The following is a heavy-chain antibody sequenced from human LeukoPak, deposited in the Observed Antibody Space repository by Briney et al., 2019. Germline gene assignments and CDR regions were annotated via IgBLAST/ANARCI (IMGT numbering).Heavy chain of an antibody. CDR1: GGSISTHY. CDR2: IYSSGST. Sequence: SETLSLTCTVSGGSISTHYWSWIRQPPGKGLEWVGYIYSSGSTNHNPSLKSRVTMSVDTSKNQFSLKLSSVTAADTAVYYCARAVSTANFDYWGQGTLVTVSS. D-gene: IGHD2/OR15-2a*01. J-gene: IGHJ4*02. CDR3: ARAVSTANFDY. V-gene: IGHV4-59*11.